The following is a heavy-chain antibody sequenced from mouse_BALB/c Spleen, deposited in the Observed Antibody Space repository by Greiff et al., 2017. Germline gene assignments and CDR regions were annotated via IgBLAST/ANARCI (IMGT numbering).Heavy chain of an antibody. J-gene: IGHJ2*01. CDR2: INSNGGST. CDR3: ARHGVSRYFDY. Sequence: EVQVVESGGGLVKLGGSLKLSCAASGFTFSSYYMSWVRQTPEKRLELVAAINSNGGSTYYPDTVKGRFTISRDNAKNTLYLQMSSLKSEDTALYYCARHGVSRYFDYWGQGTTLTVSS. V-gene: IGHV5-6-2*01. D-gene: IGHD2-10*02. CDR1: GFTFSSYY.